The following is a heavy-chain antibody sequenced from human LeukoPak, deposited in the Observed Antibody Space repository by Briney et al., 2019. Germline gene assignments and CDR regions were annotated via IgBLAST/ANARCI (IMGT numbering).Heavy chain of an antibody. J-gene: IGHJ4*02. D-gene: IGHD3-3*01. Sequence: GGSLRLSCAASGFTFSSYAMSWVRQAPGKGLEWVSAISGSGGSTYYADSVKGRFTISRDNSKNTLYLQMNSLRAEDTAVYYCAKASTPSLFGVVIPLAFDYWGQGTLVTVSS. CDR1: GFTFSSYA. V-gene: IGHV3-23*01. CDR3: AKASTPSLFGVVIPLAFDY. CDR2: ISGSGGST.